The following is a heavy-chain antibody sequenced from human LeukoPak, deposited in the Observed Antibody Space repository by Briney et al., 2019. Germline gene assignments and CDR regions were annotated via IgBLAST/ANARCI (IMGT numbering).Heavy chain of an antibody. CDR2: INPNSGGT. Sequence: GGSVKVSCKASGYTFTGYYMHWVRQAPGRGLEWMGWINPNSGGTNYAQKFQGRVTMTRDTSISTAYMELSRLRSDDTAVYYCARDKSGGYPWYFDYWGQGTLVTVSS. CDR3: ARDKSGGYPWYFDY. V-gene: IGHV1-2*02. CDR1: GYTFTGYY. D-gene: IGHD1-26*01. J-gene: IGHJ4*02.